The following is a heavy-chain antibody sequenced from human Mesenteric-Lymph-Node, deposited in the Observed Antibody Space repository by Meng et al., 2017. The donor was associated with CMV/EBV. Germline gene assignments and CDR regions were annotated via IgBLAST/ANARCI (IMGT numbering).Heavy chain of an antibody. V-gene: IGHV1-18*01. J-gene: IGHJ4*02. CDR1: GYTFLGYG. D-gene: IGHD6-19*01. CDR2: ISAYNGNT. CDR3: ARDRAGYSSGWYDY. Sequence: ASVKVSCKASGYTFLGYGISWVRQAPGQGLEWMGWISAYNGNTNYAQKVQGRVTMTTDTSTSTAYMELRSLRSDDTAVYYCARDRAGYSSGWYDYWGQGTLVTVSS.